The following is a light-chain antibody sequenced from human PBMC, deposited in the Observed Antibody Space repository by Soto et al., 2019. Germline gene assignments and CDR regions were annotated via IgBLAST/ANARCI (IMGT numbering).Light chain of an antibody. V-gene: IGKV1-8*01. CDR1: QGISSY. CDR3: QQYYSYPLT. CDR2: AAS. Sequence: ASRMPHSPSSLSASTGDRVTITCRASQGISSYLAWYQHKPGKAPKLLIYAASTLQSGVPLRFSGSGSGTDFTLTISCLQSEDFATYYCQQYYSYPLTFGPGTKVDIK. J-gene: IGKJ3*01.